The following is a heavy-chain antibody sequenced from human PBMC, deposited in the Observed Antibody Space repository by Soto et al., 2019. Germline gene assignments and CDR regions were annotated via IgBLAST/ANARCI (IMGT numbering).Heavy chain of an antibody. V-gene: IGHV2-70*01. D-gene: IGHD3-3*01. J-gene: IGHJ4*02. Sequence: SGPTLVSPTQTLTLTCTFSGFSLSTSGMCVSWIRQPPGKALESLALIDWDDDKYYSTSLKTTLTISKDTSKNQVVLTMTNMDPVDTATYYCTRIRFGKNYFDYWGQGTLVTVSS. CDR2: IDWDDDK. CDR1: GFSLSTSGMC. CDR3: TRIRFGKNYFDY.